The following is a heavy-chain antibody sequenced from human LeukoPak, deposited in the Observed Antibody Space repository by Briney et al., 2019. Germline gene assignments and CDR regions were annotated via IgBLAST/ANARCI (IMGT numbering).Heavy chain of an antibody. D-gene: IGHD4-17*01. J-gene: IGHJ4*02. V-gene: IGHV1-2*02. Sequence: GASVKVSCKASGYTFTGYYMHWVRQAPGQGLEWMGWINPNSGGTNYAQKFQGRVTMTRDTSISTAYMELSSLRSEDTAVYYCARDTYGDYGYYWGQGTLVTVSS. CDR3: ARDTYGDYGYY. CDR2: INPNSGGT. CDR1: GYTFTGYY.